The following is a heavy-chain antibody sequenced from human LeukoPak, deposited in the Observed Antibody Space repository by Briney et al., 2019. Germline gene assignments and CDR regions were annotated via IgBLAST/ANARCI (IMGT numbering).Heavy chain of an antibody. CDR1: GGSISSDHYY. D-gene: IGHD1-26*01. J-gene: IGHJ2*01. Sequence: PSETLSLTCTVSGGSISSDHYYWGWIRQPPGKGLEWIGSIYYSGNSYYNPSLKSRVTMSVDTSKNQFSLKVSSVSAADTAVYYCAGPAGTYWYFDLWGRGTLVTVSS. CDR3: AGPAGTYWYFDL. CDR2: IYYSGNS. V-gene: IGHV4-39*07.